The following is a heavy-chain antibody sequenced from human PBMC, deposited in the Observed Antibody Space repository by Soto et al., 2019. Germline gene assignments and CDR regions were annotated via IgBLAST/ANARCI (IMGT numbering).Heavy chain of an antibody. D-gene: IGHD3-22*01. Sequence: SETLSDNWTVSCGATHRCAYYSCCIRQPPGKGLEWIGYIYYSGTTYYNPSLKSRVAISVDTSKNQFSLRLSSVTAADTAVYYCARDDTYDTSGIDYWGQGTLVTVS. J-gene: IGHJ4*02. V-gene: IGHV4-30-4*01. CDR3: ARDDTYDTSGIDY. CDR2: IYYSGTT. CDR1: CGATHRCAYY.